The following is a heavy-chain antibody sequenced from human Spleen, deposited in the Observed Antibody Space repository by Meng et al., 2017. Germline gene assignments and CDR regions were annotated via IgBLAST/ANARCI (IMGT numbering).Heavy chain of an antibody. CDR2: IWYDGSNK. CDR1: GFTFSSYG. CDR3: ASQVDYDSNFDY. V-gene: IGHV3-33*01. D-gene: IGHD3-22*01. J-gene: IGHJ4*02. Sequence: GESLKISCAASGFTFSSYGMHWVRQAPGKGLEWVAVIWYDGSNKYYADSVKGRFTISRDNSKNTLYLQMNSLRAEDTAVYYCASQVDYDSNFDYWGQGTLVTVSS.